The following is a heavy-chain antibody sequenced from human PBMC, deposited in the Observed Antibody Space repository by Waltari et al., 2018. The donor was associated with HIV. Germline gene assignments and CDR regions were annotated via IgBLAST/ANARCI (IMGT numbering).Heavy chain of an antibody. CDR3: ARHGVVDGNDSYGMDV. D-gene: IGHD2-15*01. CDR1: GYSFDKYW. Sequence: EVQLVQSVAEVKKPGESLKIACKGSGYSFDKYWSGWVRQMPGKGLEWMGIIYPGDSDTRYSPSFQGQVTFSADKSITTAYLQWSNLKASDTAMYYCARHGVVDGNDSYGMDVWGQGTTVTVSS. V-gene: IGHV5-51*01. J-gene: IGHJ6*02. CDR2: IYPGDSDT.